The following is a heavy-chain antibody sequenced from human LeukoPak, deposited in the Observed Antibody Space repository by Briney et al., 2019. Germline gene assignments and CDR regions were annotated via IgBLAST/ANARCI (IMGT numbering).Heavy chain of an antibody. D-gene: IGHD3-16*01. V-gene: IGHV3-64*01. Sequence: PGGSLRLSCAASGFTFSSYAVHWVRQAPGKGLEYVSAISSNGGSTYYANSVKGRFTISRDNSKNTLYLQMGSLRAEDMAVYYCAREGLAHTDRGAFDIWGQGTMVTVSS. CDR3: AREGLAHTDRGAFDI. J-gene: IGHJ3*02. CDR1: GFTFSSYA. CDR2: ISSNGGST.